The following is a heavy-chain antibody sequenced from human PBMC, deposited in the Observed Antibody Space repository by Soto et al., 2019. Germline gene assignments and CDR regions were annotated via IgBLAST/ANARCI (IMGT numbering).Heavy chain of an antibody. J-gene: IGHJ4*02. CDR1: GITFSNYA. Sequence: GGSLRLSCAASGITFSNYALSWVRQAPGKGLEWVSGISARGSSIYYADSVKGRFTISRDNSKNTLSLQMNSLRADDTAVYYRAKEYGGGTSTVTSYFDYWGQGTLVTVSS. CDR3: AKEYGGGTSTVTSYFDY. CDR2: ISARGSSI. D-gene: IGHD5-18*01. V-gene: IGHV3-23*01.